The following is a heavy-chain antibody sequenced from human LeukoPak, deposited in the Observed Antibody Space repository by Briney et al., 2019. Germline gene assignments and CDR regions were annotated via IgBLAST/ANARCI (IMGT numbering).Heavy chain of an antibody. D-gene: IGHD2-21*02. J-gene: IGHJ4*02. CDR1: GFSLSTSGVG. Sequence: SGPTLVKPTQTLTLTCTFSGFSLSTSGVGVGWIRQPPGKALEWLALIYWNDDKRYSPSLKSRLTITKDTSKNQVVLTMTNMDPVGTATYYCAHRGLQAGLFDYWGQGTLVTVSS. CDR2: IYWNDDK. V-gene: IGHV2-5*01. CDR3: AHRGLQAGLFDY.